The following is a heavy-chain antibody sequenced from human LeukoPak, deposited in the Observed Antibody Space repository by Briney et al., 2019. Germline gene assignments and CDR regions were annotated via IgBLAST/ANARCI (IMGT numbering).Heavy chain of an antibody. CDR1: GYTFTSYG. D-gene: IGHD6-19*01. V-gene: IGHV1-18*01. CDR2: ISAYNGNT. J-gene: IGHJ3*02. CDR3: AHVGAVAGDDAFDI. Sequence: GASVKVSCKASGYTFTSYGISWVRQAPGQGLEWMGWISAYNGNTNYAQKLQGRVTMTTDTSTSTAYMELRSLRSDDTAVYYCAHVGAVAGDDAFDIWGQGTMVTDSS.